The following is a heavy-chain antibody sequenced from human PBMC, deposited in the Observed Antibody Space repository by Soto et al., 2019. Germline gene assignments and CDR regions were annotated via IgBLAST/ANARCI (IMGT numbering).Heavy chain of an antibody. CDR3: AREVVTGQWFFDN. J-gene: IGHJ4*02. V-gene: IGHV3-30-3*01. CDR2: ASKDGGTT. Sequence: GGSLRLSCTPSGFTFSLYSMHWFRQPPGKGLEWVTVASKDGGTTFYADPVKGRFTISRDNSKNTLYLQMNSLRIDDTAVYYCAREVVTGQWFFDNWGQGILVTVS. CDR1: GFTFSLYS. D-gene: IGHD2-8*01.